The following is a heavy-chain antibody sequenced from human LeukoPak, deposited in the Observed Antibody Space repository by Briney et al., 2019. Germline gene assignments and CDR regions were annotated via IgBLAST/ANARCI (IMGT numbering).Heavy chain of an antibody. J-gene: IGHJ6*03. D-gene: IGHD2/OR15-2a*01. CDR3: ASVRLRKPHYYYYYMDV. Sequence: GASVKVSCKASGGTFSSYAISWVRQAPGQGLEWMGGIIPIFGTANYAQKFQGRVTITTDESTSTAYMELSSLRSEDTAVYYCASVRLRKPHYYYYYMDVWGKGTTVTVSS. CDR1: GGTFSSYA. V-gene: IGHV1-69*05. CDR2: IIPIFGTA.